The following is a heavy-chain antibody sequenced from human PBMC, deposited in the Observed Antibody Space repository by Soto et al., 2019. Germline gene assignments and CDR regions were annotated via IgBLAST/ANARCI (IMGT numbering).Heavy chain of an antibody. CDR2: ISYDGSNK. D-gene: IGHD2-2*01. CDR3: AKAIYCSSTSCYDWDLDY. V-gene: IGHV3-30*18. J-gene: IGHJ4*02. CDR1: GVTFSSYG. Sequence: GGSLRLSCAASGVTFSSYGMHWVRQAPGKGLEWVAVISYDGSNKYYADSVKGRFTISRDNSKNTLYLQMNSLRAEDTAVYYCAKAIYCSSTSCYDWDLDYWGQGTLVTVSS.